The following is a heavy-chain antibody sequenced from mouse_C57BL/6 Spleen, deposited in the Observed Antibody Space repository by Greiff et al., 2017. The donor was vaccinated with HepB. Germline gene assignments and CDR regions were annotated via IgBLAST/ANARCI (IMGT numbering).Heavy chain of an antibody. CDR2: IYPRSGNT. D-gene: IGHD3-2*02. CDR1: GYTFTSYG. V-gene: IGHV1-81*01. CDR3: ARGQLRPYYFGY. J-gene: IGHJ2*01. Sequence: QVQLQQSGAELARPGASVKLSCKASGYTFTSYGISWVKQRTGQGLEWIGEIYPRSGNTYYNEKFKGKATLTADKSSSTAYMELRSLTSEDSAVYFCARGQLRPYYFGYWGQGTTLTVSS.